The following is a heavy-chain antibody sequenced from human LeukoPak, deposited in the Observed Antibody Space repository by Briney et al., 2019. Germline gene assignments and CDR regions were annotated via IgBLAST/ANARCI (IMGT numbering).Heavy chain of an antibody. CDR1: GFTFSSYW. Sequence: GGSLRLSCAASGFTFSSYWMHWVRQAPGNGLVWVSRINSDGSSTSYADSVKGRFTISRDNAKNTLYLQMNSLRAEDTAVYYCARGGYYDPLDYWGQGTLVTVSS. J-gene: IGHJ4*02. V-gene: IGHV3-74*01. CDR2: INSDGSST. CDR3: ARGGYYDPLDY. D-gene: IGHD3-22*01.